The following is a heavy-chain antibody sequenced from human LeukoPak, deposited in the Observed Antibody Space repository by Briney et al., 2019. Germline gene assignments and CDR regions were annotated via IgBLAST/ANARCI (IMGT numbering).Heavy chain of an antibody. J-gene: IGHJ3*02. CDR3: ARRGSGGRSFDI. CDR2: ISYSGST. D-gene: IGHD2-15*01. CDR1: GGSVSSGSYY. Sequence: SETLSLTCTVSGGSVSSGSYYWTWIRQPPGKGLEWIGYISYSGSTNYNPSLKSRVTISVNTSKNQFSLNLSSVTAADTAVYYCARRGSGGRSFDIWGQGTMVTVSS. V-gene: IGHV4-61*01.